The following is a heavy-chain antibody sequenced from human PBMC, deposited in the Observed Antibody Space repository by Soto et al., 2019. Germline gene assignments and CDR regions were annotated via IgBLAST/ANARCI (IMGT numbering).Heavy chain of an antibody. D-gene: IGHD6-6*01. CDR1: GFTVTSNG. CDR2: ISPNGQGI. V-gene: IGHV3-23*01. J-gene: IGHJ4*02. Sequence: EVKLLESGGGLVQPGGSLRLSCGVSGFTVTSNGVSWVRQAPGKGLEWVSAISPNGQGIWYADSVKGRFTISRDNAKNTVSLQMNSLRAEDTAVYYCARDRHSSSSGYFEYWGQGTLVTVSS. CDR3: ARDRHSSSSGYFEY.